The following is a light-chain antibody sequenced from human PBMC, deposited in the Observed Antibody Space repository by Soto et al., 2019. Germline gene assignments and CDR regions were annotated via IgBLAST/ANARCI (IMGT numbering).Light chain of an antibody. CDR2: EAS. V-gene: IGKV1-5*03. J-gene: IGKJ1*01. CDR3: HQYSSYSWT. CDR1: ESIGNW. Sequence: DIQMTQSPSTLSASEGDRVTITCRASESIGNWLAWYQQKPGQAPNLLIYEASNLENGVPSRFSGSGSGTEFTLTISSLQPDDFATYYCHQYSSYSWTFGQGTKVEIK.